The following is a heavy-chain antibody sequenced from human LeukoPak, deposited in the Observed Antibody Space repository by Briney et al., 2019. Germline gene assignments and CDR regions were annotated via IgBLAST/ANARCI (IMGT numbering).Heavy chain of an antibody. CDR2: IKQDGSEK. J-gene: IGHJ4*02. Sequence: GGSLRLSCAASGFTFSSYWMSWVRQAPGKGLEWVANIKQDGSEKYYVDSVKGRFTISRDNAKHSLYLQMNSLRAEDTAVYFCASLARGGWYNYWGQGTLVTVSS. CDR3: ASLARGGWYNY. D-gene: IGHD6-19*01. CDR1: GFTFSSYW. V-gene: IGHV3-7*01.